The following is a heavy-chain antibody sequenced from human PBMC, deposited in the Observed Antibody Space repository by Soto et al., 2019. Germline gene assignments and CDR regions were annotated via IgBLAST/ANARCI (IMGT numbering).Heavy chain of an antibody. Sequence: PGGSLRLSSTASEFNFGGYAMSWVRQAPGKGLEWVSGISGSGGTTFYADSVKGRFTISRDNSESTLYLQMNSLRAEDTAVYYCAKGARRYSPATMDVWGQGTTVTVSS. V-gene: IGHV3-23*01. CDR3: AKGARRYSPATMDV. CDR2: ISGSGGTT. D-gene: IGHD5-18*01. CDR1: EFNFGGYA. J-gene: IGHJ6*02.